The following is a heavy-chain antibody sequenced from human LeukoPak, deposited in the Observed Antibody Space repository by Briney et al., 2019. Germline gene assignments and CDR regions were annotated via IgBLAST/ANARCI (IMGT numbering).Heavy chain of an antibody. CDR2: TYPGDSET. Sequence: GESLRISCKGSGNSFNNHFIGWVRQMTGKGLEWMGITYPGDSETRYSPSFQGQVTISADKSISTVYLQWSSLEASDTAMYYCARRSTVIRGVLEEAFDYWGQGTLVIVSS. CDR3: ARRSTVIRGVLEEAFDY. V-gene: IGHV5-51*01. J-gene: IGHJ4*02. D-gene: IGHD3-10*01. CDR1: GNSFNNHF.